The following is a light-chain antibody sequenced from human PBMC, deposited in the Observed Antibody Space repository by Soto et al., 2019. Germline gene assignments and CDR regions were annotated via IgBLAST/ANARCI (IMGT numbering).Light chain of an antibody. CDR1: QSISSH. V-gene: IGKV3-11*01. Sequence: EIVLTQSPATLSLSPGERATLSCRASQSISSHLAWYQQKPGQAPRLLMYDASNRATGIPARFSGSGSVTDFTRTMSSLEAEDFAVYYSQQRSNWPLAFGGGTKVEIK. CDR3: QQRSNWPLA. J-gene: IGKJ4*01. CDR2: DAS.